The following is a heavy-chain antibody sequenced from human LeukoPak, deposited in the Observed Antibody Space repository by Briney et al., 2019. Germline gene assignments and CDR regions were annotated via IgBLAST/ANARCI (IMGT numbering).Heavy chain of an antibody. J-gene: IGHJ4*02. CDR3: ARVSTSFFLLDY. CDR2: INWNGGST. Sequence: GSLRLSCAASGFTFDDYGMSWVRQAPGKGLEGVSGINWNGGSTGYADSVKGRFTISRDNAKNSLYLQMNSLRAEDTALYYCARVSTSFFLLDYWGQGTLVTVSS. V-gene: IGHV3-20*04. D-gene: IGHD2-2*01. CDR1: GFTFDDYG.